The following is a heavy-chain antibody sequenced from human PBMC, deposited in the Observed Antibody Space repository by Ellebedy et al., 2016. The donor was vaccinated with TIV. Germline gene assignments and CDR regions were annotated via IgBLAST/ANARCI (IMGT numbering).Heavy chain of an antibody. V-gene: IGHV3-15*01. CDR3: ATGLVLDY. CDR2: IKSKPDGGTT. J-gene: IGHJ4*02. D-gene: IGHD6-19*01. Sequence: GESLKISCAGSGFTFSNAWMNWVRQAPGKGLEWVGRIKSKPDGGTTDYAALVKGRFTISRDDSKTTVFLQMNSLQTEDTAVYYCATGLVLDYWGQGTLVTVSS. CDR1: GFTFSNAW.